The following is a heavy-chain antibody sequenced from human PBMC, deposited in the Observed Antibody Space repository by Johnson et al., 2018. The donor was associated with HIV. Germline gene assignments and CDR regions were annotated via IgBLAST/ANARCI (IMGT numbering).Heavy chain of an antibody. Sequence: QVQLVESGGGVVQPGRSLRLSCVASGFSFSDFAIHWVRQAPGKGLEWVAVISYDGSNKYYGDSVKGRFTISRDNSKNTLYLQMKSLRAEDTAVYYCARETKVRRYNWNDGGFDMWGQGTKVTVSS. J-gene: IGHJ3*02. D-gene: IGHD1-1*01. V-gene: IGHV3-30*04. CDR1: GFSFSDFA. CDR3: ARETKVRRYNWNDGGFDM. CDR2: ISYDGSNK.